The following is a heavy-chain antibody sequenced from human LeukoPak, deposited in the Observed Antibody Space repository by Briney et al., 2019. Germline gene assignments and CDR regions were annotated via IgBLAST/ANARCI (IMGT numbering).Heavy chain of an antibody. J-gene: IGHJ4*02. D-gene: IGHD4-23*01. CDR2: IYYSGST. CDR3: ARGNYGGNSFHY. CDR1: GGSISSGGYY. V-gene: IGHV4-31*03. Sequence: SETLSLTCTVSGGSISSGGYYWSWIRQRPGKGLEWIGYIYYSGSTYYNPSLKSRVTISVDTSKNQFSLKLSSVTAADTAVYYCARGNYGGNSFHYWGQGTLVTVSS.